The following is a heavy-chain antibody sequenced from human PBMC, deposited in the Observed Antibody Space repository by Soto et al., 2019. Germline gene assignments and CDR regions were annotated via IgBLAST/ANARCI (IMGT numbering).Heavy chain of an antibody. J-gene: IGHJ6*03. CDR1: EYTFNSYD. Sequence: SLKVSCKASEYTFNSYDICRVRRATGQGLEWMGWMNPNSGNTGYAQKFQGRVTMTRNTSISTAYMELSSLRSEDTAVYYCARGSPPTENSGYDWWFRQGNYYYYYYMDVWGKGTTVTVSS. D-gene: IGHD5-12*01. V-gene: IGHV1-8*01. CDR2: MNPNSGNT. CDR3: ARGSPPTENSGYDWWFRQGNYYYYYYMDV.